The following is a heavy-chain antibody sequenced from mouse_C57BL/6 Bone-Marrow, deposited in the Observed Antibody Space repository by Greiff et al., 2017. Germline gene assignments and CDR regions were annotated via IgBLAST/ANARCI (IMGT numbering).Heavy chain of an antibody. V-gene: IGHV1-59*01. D-gene: IGHD2-1*01. CDR3: ARKIYYGSPFDY. CDR2: IDPSDSYT. Sequence: VQLQQPGAELVRPGTSVKLSCKASGYTFTSYWMHWVKQRPGQGLEWIGVIDPSDSYTNYNQKFKGKATLTVDTSSSTAYMQLSSLTSEDSAVYYCARKIYYGSPFDYGGQGTTLTVSS. J-gene: IGHJ2*01. CDR1: GYTFTSYW.